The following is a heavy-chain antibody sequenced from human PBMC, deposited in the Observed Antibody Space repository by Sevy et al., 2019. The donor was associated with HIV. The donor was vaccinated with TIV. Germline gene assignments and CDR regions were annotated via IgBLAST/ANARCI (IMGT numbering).Heavy chain of an antibody. CDR3: TRWSGSQSIFDY. Sequence: GGSLRLSCTASGFIFGDYGMSWVRQAPGKGLEWIAFFKSKIHGGTTENAASVKGRFTISREDSKNIVYLQISNLKTEDTAVYYCTRWSGSQSIFDYWGQGTLVTVSS. J-gene: IGHJ4*02. V-gene: IGHV3-49*04. CDR1: GFIFGDYG. CDR2: FKSKIHGGTT. D-gene: IGHD1-26*01.